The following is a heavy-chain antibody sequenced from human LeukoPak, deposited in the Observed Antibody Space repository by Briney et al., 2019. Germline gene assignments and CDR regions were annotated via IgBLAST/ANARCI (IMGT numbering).Heavy chain of an antibody. J-gene: IGHJ4*02. D-gene: IGHD6-25*01. CDR2: ISSSGSTK. V-gene: IGHV3-48*03. CDR3: ARGDSSVDY. Sequence: GGSLRLSCAASGFTFSSYEMNWVRQAPGKGLEWLSHISSSGSTKYYANSVKGRFTISRDNAKNSVYLQMNSLTAEDTALYYCARGDSSVDYWGQGTLVTVSS. CDR1: GFTFSSYE.